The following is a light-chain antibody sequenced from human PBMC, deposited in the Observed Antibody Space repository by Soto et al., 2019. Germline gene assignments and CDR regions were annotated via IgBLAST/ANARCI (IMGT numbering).Light chain of an antibody. Sequence: QTVVTQEPSFTVSPGGTVTLTCGLTSGSVSTDFYPSWYHQPPGQAPRILIFSTNTRSSGVPDRFSGSILGSKAALTITGAQADDEAHYYCVLYMGRGSAVFGGGTKLTVL. CDR1: SGSVSTDFY. J-gene: IGLJ3*02. CDR3: VLYMGRGSAV. CDR2: STN. V-gene: IGLV8-61*01.